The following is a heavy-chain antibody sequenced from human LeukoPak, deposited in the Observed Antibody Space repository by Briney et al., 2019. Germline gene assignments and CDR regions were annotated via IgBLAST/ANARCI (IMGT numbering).Heavy chain of an antibody. V-gene: IGHV4-59*02. Sequence: SETLSLTCTVSGASVNSYYGDWIRQPPGKGLEWIGCISDSGRTYYNPSLKSRVTISLGTSNNQFSLRLTSVTAADSVMYYCTKGYYEPFDSWGQGTLVTVSS. D-gene: IGHD3-22*01. CDR3: TKGYYEPFDS. CDR1: GASVNSYY. J-gene: IGHJ4*02. CDR2: ISDSGRT.